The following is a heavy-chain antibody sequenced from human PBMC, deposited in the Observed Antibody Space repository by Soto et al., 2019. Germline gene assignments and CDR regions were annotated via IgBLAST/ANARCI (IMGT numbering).Heavy chain of an antibody. CDR3: AKEAPGTYDRGSRWFDP. D-gene: IGHD2-2*01. CDR2: ISGSGGST. Sequence: PGGSLRLSCASSGFTFSSYAISWVRKAPGKGLEWVSAISGSGGSTYYADSVKGRFTISRDNSKNTLYLQMNSLRAEDTAVYYCAKEAPGTYDRGSRWFDPWGQGTLVTVSS. V-gene: IGHV3-23*01. J-gene: IGHJ5*02. CDR1: GFTFSSYA.